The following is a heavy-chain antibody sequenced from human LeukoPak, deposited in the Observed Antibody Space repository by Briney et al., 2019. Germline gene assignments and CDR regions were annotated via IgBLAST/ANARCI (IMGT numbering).Heavy chain of an antibody. CDR1: GGSISSSSYY. Sequence: PSETLSLTCTVSGGSISSSSYYWGWIRQPPGKGLEWIGSIYYSGSTYYNPSLKSRVTISVDTSKNQFSLKLSSVTAADTAVYYCASGSGSYPDGFDIWGQGTMVTVSS. CDR3: ASGSGSYPDGFDI. V-gene: IGHV4-39*07. J-gene: IGHJ3*02. CDR2: IYYSGST. D-gene: IGHD1-26*01.